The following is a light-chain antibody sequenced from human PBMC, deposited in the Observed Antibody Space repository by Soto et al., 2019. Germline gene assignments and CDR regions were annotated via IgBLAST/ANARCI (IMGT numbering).Light chain of an antibody. CDR1: QSVRSD. J-gene: IGKJ4*02. CDR2: AAS. Sequence: EIVMTQSPATLSVSPGERATLSCRASQSVRSDLAWYQQKLGQAPRLLIYAASTRATGIPVRFSGSESGTEFTLTISSPQSEDLAVYYCQQYDNWPLTFGGGTKAEIK. CDR3: QQYDNWPLT. V-gene: IGKV3-15*01.